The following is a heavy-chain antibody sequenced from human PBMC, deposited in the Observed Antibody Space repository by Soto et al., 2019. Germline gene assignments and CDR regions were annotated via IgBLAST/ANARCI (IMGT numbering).Heavy chain of an antibody. Sequence: QVQLQESGPGLVQPSQTLSLTCTVSGASISSGGFYWSWIRQFPGKGLEWIGYIDYRGRTFYNPSLKSRATISRDTSKSQCSLNVNSVTAADTDVFYCARVSAAGTRWFDSWGQGTLVTVSS. D-gene: IGHD6-13*01. V-gene: IGHV4-31*03. CDR3: ARVSAAGTRWFDS. CDR2: IDYRGRT. CDR1: GASISSGGFY. J-gene: IGHJ5*01.